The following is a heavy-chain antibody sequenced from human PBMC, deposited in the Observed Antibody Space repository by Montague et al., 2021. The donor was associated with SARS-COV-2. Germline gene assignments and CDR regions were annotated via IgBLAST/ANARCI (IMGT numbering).Heavy chain of an antibody. V-gene: IGHV4-59*01. CDR3: ARNLVVHYWYGMDV. J-gene: IGHJ6*02. Sequence: SETLSLTCTLAGGSISSYYWSWIRQPPGKGLEWIGYINYSGSTNYNPSLKSRVTISVDTSKNQFSLNLSSVTAADTAVYYCARNLVVHYWYGMDVWGQGTTVTVFS. CDR1: GGSISSYY. D-gene: IGHD2-15*01. CDR2: INYSGST.